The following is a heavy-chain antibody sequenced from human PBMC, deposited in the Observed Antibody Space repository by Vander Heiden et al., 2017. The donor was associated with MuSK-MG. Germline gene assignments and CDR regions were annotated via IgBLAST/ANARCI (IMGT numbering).Heavy chain of an antibody. CDR3: AREHYYDKSLYTMDV. Sequence: EVQLVESGGGLVQPGGSLRLSCAASGFTFSSYQLNWVRQAPGKGLEWVSYISSSSTTIYYAYSVKGRFTISRDNAKNSLYLQMNSLRAEDTAVYYCAREHYYDKSLYTMDVWGQGTTVTVSS. D-gene: IGHD3-22*01. J-gene: IGHJ6*02. CDR1: GFTFSSYQ. CDR2: ISSSSTTI. V-gene: IGHV3-48*01.